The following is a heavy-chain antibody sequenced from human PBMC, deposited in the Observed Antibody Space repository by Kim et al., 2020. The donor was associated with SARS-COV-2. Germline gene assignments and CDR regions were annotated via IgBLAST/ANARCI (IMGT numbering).Heavy chain of an antibody. CDR3: ARVRNTQKYSSGWYRAPQLYGMDV. D-gene: IGHD6-19*01. V-gene: IGHV4-34*01. CDR1: GGSFSGYY. CDR2: INHSGST. Sequence: SETLSLTCAVYGGSFSGYYWSWIRQPPGKGLEWIGEINHSGSTNYNPSLKSRVTISVDTSKNQFSLKLSSVTAADTAVYYCARVRNTQKYSSGWYRAPQLYGMDVWGQGTTATVSS. J-gene: IGHJ6*02.